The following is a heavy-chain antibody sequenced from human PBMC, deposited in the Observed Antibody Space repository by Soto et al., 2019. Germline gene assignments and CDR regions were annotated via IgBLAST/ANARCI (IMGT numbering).Heavy chain of an antibody. V-gene: IGHV1-2*02. CDR1: GYTFTDYY. J-gene: IGHJ4*02. Sequence: VASVKVSCKXSGYTFTDYYIHWVRQAPGQGLEWMGWINPNSGGTNSAQNFQGRVTMTRDTSISTAYMELSRLRSDDTAVYFCAKLGQYSTSAGQLDYWGQGTLVTVSS. D-gene: IGHD6-6*01. CDR3: AKLGQYSTSAGQLDY. CDR2: INPNSGGT.